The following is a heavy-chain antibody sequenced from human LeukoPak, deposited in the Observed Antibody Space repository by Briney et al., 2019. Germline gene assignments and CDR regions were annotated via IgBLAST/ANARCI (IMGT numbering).Heavy chain of an antibody. CDR3: ARDLYWAIDY. V-gene: IGHV3-7*01. CDR2: IKQDGSEK. J-gene: IGHJ4*02. D-gene: IGHD2-15*01. CDR1: GFTFSSYW. Sequence: VGSLRLSCVASGFTFSSYWMSWVRQAPGKGLEWVANIKQDGSEKYYVDSVKGRFTISRDNAKNSLYLQMNSLRAEDTAVYYCARDLYWAIDYWGQGTLVTVSS.